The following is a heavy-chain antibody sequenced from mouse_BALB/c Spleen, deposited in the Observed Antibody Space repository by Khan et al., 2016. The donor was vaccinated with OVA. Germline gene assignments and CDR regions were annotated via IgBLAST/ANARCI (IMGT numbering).Heavy chain of an antibody. J-gene: IGHJ1*01. CDR2: IYPGTGST. Sequence: QVQLKESGAELVRPGASVKLSCKTSGYIFTSHWIHWVKQRSGQGLEWIASIYPGTGSTYYNEKFKGKATLTADKSSSAAYMQVSSLKAEDSAVYFCAGDNGSTWYFDVWGAGTTVTVSS. CDR3: AGDNGSTWYFDV. D-gene: IGHD3-3*01. CDR1: GYIFTSHW. V-gene: IGHV1-76*01.